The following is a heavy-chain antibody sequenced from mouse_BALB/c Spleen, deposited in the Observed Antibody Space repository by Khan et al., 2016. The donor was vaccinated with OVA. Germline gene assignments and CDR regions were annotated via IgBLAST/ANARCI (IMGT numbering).Heavy chain of an antibody. CDR1: GYTFTDFT. V-gene: IGHV1S137*01. CDR2: ISTYYGDV. Sequence: QVQLQQSGAELVRPGVSVKISCKGSGYTFTDFTMHWVKQSHAKSLEWIGVISTYYGDVTYNQKFKGKATMTVDKSSSTAYMELARLTSEDSAIFYGTGEGGGNRFAYWGQGTLVTVSA. CDR3: TGEGGGNRFAY. J-gene: IGHJ3*01.